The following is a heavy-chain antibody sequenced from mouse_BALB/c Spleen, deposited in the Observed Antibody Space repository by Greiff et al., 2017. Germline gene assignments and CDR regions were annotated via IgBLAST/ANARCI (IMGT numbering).Heavy chain of an antibody. D-gene: IGHD1-1*01. V-gene: IGHV1-5*01. CDR1: GYTFTSYW. Sequence: EVQLQQSGTALARPGASVKMSCKASGYTFTSYWMHWVKQRPGQGLEWIGAIYPGNSDTSYNQKFKGKAKLTAVTSTSTAYMELSSLTNEDSAVYYCTRPPFYGSSYWYFDVWGAGTTVTVSS. CDR3: TRPPFYGSSYWYFDV. J-gene: IGHJ1*01. CDR2: IYPGNSDT.